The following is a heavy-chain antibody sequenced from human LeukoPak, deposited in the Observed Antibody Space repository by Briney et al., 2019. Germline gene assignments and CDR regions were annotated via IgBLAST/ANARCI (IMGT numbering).Heavy chain of an antibody. CDR3: ATLRRDGYNYPKTYYYYYMDV. Sequence: GASVKVSCKASGYTFTGYYMHWVRQAPGQGLEWMGWINPNSGGTNYAQKFQGRVTMTRDTSISTAYMELSRLRSDDTVVYYCATLRRDGYNYPKTYYYYYMDVWGKGTTVTVSS. J-gene: IGHJ6*03. V-gene: IGHV1-2*02. CDR1: GYTFTGYY. CDR2: INPNSGGT. D-gene: IGHD5-24*01.